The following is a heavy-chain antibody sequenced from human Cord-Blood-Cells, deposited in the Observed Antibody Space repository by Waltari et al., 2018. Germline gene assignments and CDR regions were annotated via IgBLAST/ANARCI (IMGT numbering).Heavy chain of an antibody. Sequence: EVQLVESGGGLVQPGGSLRLSCAASGFTFSSYWMSWVRQAPGKGLEWVANIKQDGSEKYYVDSVKGRFTISRDNAKNSLYLQMNSLRAEDKAVYYCARDKQAARDAFDIWGQGTMVTVSS. CDR1: GFTFSSYW. J-gene: IGHJ3*02. CDR3: ARDKQAARDAFDI. D-gene: IGHD6-6*01. CDR2: IKQDGSEK. V-gene: IGHV3-7*01.